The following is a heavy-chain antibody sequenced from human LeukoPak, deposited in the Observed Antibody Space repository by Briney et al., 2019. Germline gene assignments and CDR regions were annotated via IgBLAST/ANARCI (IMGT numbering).Heavy chain of an antibody. CDR2: ISYDGSNK. D-gene: IGHD2-15*01. CDR3: AREIAATCAFDI. J-gene: IGHJ3*02. CDR1: GFTFSSYA. V-gene: IGHV3-30*04. Sequence: GGSLRLSCAASGFTFSSYAMHWVRQAPGKGLEWVAVISYDGSNKYYADSVKGRFTISRDNSKNTLYLQMNSLRAEDTAVYHCAREIAATCAFDIWGQGTMVTVSS.